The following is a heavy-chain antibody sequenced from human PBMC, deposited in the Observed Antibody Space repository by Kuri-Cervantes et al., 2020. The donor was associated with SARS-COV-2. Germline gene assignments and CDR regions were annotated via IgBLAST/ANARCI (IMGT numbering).Heavy chain of an antibody. V-gene: IGHV3-23*01. D-gene: IGHD3-22*01. CDR2: ISGSGGST. J-gene: IGHJ4*02. Sequence: GESLKISCAASGFTFSSYAMRWVRQAPGKGLEWVSAISGSGGSTYYADSVKGRFTISRDNSKNTLYLQMNSLRAEDTAVYYCASGYSIDYWGQGTLVTVSS. CDR1: GFTFSSYA. CDR3: ASGYSIDY.